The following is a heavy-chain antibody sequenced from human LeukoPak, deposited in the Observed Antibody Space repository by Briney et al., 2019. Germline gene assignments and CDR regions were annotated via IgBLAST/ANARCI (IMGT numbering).Heavy chain of an antibody. J-gene: IGHJ4*02. CDR1: GGSISSSSAY. CDR2: IYYSENT. D-gene: IGHD5-18*01. Sequence: SETLSLTCTVSGGSISSSSAYGGWIRQPRGKGLEWIGSIYYSENTYYNPSLKSRVPISADTSKNQFSLTLGSVSATDTAVYYCVSPRGFSYGYFDYWGQGTLVTVSS. V-gene: IGHV4-39*01. CDR3: VSPRGFSYGYFDY.